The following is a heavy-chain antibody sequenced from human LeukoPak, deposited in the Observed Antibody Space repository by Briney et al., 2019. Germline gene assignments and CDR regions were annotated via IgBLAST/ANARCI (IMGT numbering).Heavy chain of an antibody. J-gene: IGHJ4*02. CDR1: GFTFHHYS. CDR2: ISWDGGIT. CDR3: AKDSNKGGYSFGS. D-gene: IGHD5-12*01. Sequence: GSLRLSCAASGFTFHHYSMHWVRQPPGKGLEWVSLISWDGGITYYADSVRGRFTISRDNGKNSLSLEMNSLRTEDTALYYCAKDSNKGGYSFGSWGQGTLVTVTS. V-gene: IGHV3-43*01.